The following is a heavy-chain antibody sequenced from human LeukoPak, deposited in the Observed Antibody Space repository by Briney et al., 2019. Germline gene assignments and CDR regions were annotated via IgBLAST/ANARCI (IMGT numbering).Heavy chain of an antibody. CDR1: GGSISSYY. V-gene: IGHV4-59*01. D-gene: IGHD6-19*01. CDR3: AREKAVALGY. Sequence: SETLSLTCTVSGGSISSYYWSWIRQPPGKGLEWIGYIYYSGSTNYNPSLKSRVTISVDTSKNQFSLKLSSVTAADTAVYYCAREKAVALGYWGQGTLVTVSS. J-gene: IGHJ4*02. CDR2: IYYSGST.